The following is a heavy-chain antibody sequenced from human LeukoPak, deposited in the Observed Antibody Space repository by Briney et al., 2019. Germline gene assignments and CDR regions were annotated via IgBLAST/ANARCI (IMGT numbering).Heavy chain of an antibody. CDR1: GFTFISYA. Sequence: GGSLRLSCAASGFTFISYAMSWVRQAPGKGLEWVSAISGSGGSTYYADSVKGRFTISRDNSKNTLYLQMNSLRAEDTAVYYCARGVQEGFLEWVGDYWGQGTLVTVSS. CDR3: ARGVQEGFLEWVGDY. D-gene: IGHD3-3*01. J-gene: IGHJ4*02. V-gene: IGHV3-23*01. CDR2: ISGSGGST.